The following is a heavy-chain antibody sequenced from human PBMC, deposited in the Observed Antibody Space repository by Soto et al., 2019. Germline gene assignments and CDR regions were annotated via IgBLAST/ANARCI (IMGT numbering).Heavy chain of an antibody. J-gene: IGHJ4*02. CDR1: GFTFSSYS. CDR2: ISSSSSYI. D-gene: IGHD5-12*01. CDR3: ARTVGYSGYDYSD. Sequence: LRLSCAASGFTFSSYSMNWVRHAPGKGLEWVSSISSSSSYIYYADSVKGRFTISRDNAKNSLYLQMNSLRAEDTAVYYCARTVGYSGYDYSDWGQGTLVTVSS. V-gene: IGHV3-21*01.